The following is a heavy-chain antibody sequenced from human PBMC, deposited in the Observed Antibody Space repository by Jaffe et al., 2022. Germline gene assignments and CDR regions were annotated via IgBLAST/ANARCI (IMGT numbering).Heavy chain of an antibody. J-gene: IGHJ4*02. D-gene: IGHD6-13*01. CDR1: GYTFTDYF. CDR2: IDPNNGGT. V-gene: IGHV1-2*02. CDR3: ARDIPGYSSNYDS. Sequence: QVHLVQSGAEVKKPGASVKVSCKASGYTFTDYFIHWVRQAPGQGLEWMGCIDPNNGGTNYAQNFRGRITMSRDRSINTAYMELTSLIYDDTAVYYCARDIPGYSSNYDSWGQGTLVTVSS.